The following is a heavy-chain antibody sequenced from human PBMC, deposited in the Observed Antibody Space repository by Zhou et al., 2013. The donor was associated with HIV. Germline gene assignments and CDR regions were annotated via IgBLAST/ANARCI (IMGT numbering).Heavy chain of an antibody. CDR1: GYTFTSYG. CDR2: ISAYNGKT. J-gene: IGHJ6*02. D-gene: IGHD3-10*01. Sequence: QVQLVQSGAEVKKPGASVKVSCKASGYTFTSYGISWVRQAPGQGLEWMGWISAYNGKTNYAQKFQGRVTMTTDTSRSTAYMELSGLKSEDTAVYYCARRGSWGDHNNMIRGGLDVWGRGTTVTVSS. CDR3: ARRGSWGDHNNMIRGGLDV. V-gene: IGHV1-18*01.